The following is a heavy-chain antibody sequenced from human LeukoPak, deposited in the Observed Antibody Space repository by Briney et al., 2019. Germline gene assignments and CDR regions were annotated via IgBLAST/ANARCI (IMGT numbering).Heavy chain of an antibody. CDR2: MSHFPNT. CDR1: GYSISSGYY. CDR3: ARDQKGYCSSTSCYMGRAFDI. D-gene: IGHD2-2*02. J-gene: IGHJ3*02. Sequence: SETLSLTCTVSGYSISSGYYWGWIRQPPGKGLEWIGSMSHFPNTYYNPSLKSRVTISADTSKNQFSLKLSSVTAADTAVYYCARDQKGYCSSTSCYMGRAFDIWGQGTMVTVSS. V-gene: IGHV4-38-2*02.